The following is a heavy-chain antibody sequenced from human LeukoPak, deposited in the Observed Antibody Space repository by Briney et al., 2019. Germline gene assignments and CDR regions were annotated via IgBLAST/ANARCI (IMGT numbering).Heavy chain of an antibody. CDR1: GYTFTSYK. Sequence: GASVKVSCKASGYTFTSYKMHWVRQAPGQGLEWMGIINPSDGGTINAQKFQGRVTMTRETSTCTFYMELSSLTSEDTAVYHCVGDNTKWSFDYWGQGTLVTVSS. CDR3: VGDNTKWSFDY. J-gene: IGHJ4*02. V-gene: IGHV1-46*01. CDR2: INPSDGGT. D-gene: IGHD2-15*01.